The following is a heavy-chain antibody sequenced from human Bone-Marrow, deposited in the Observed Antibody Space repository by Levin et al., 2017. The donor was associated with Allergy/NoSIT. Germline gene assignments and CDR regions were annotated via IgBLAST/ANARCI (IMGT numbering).Heavy chain of an antibody. CDR2: INHSGST. CDR3: ATGNPYCTNGVCWVTRYNWFDP. CDR1: GGSFSGYY. J-gene: IGHJ5*02. Sequence: SETLSLTCAVYGGSFSGYYWSWIRQPPGKGLEWIGEINHSGSTNYNPSLKSRVTISVDTSKNQFSLKLSSVTAADTAVYYCATGNPYCTNGVCWVTRYNWFDPWGQGTLVTVSS. V-gene: IGHV4-34*01. D-gene: IGHD2-8*01.